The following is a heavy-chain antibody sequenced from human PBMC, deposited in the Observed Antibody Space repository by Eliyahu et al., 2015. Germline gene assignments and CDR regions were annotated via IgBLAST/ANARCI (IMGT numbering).Heavy chain of an antibody. J-gene: IGHJ5*02. CDR2: IYWDDDK. CDR1: GFSLSTSGVG. Sequence: QITLKESGPTLVKPTQTLTLTCTFSGFSLSTSGVGVGWIRQPPGKALEWLALIYWDDDKRYSPSLKSRLTITKDTSKNQVVLTMTNMDPVDTATYYCAHNTGYDILTGSADVSWFDPWGQGTLVTVSS. V-gene: IGHV2-5*02. D-gene: IGHD3-9*01. CDR3: AHNTGYDILTGSADVSWFDP.